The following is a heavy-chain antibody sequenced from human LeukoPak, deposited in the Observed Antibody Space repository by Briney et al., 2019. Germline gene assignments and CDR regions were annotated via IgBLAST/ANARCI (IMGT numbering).Heavy chain of an antibody. J-gene: IGHJ5*02. D-gene: IGHD1-14*01. CDR3: AKDTTPPKAGFDP. CDR2: IRYDGSNK. CDR1: GFTFSSYG. V-gene: IGHV3-30*02. Sequence: GGSLRLSCAASGFTFSSYGMHWVRQAPGKGLEWVACIRYDGSNKYYADSVKGRFTISRDNSKNTLYLQMNSLRAEDTAVYYCAKDTTPPKAGFDPWGQGTLVTVSS.